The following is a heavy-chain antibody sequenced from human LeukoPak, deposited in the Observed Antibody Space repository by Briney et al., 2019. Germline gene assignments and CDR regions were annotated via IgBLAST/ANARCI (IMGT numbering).Heavy chain of an antibody. CDR2: TSASGGST. CDR3: ARGSRWELLPDLDY. J-gene: IGHJ4*02. D-gene: IGHD1-26*01. V-gene: IGHV3-23*01. Sequence: PGGSLRLSCAASGFTFSSCAVSWVRQAPGKGLEWVSATSASGGSTYYADSVKGRFTISRDNAKNSLYLQMNSLRDEDTAVYYCARGSRWELLPDLDYWGQGTLVTVSS. CDR1: GFTFSSCA.